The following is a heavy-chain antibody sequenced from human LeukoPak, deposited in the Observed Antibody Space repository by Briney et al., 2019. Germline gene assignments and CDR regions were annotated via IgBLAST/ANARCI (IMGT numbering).Heavy chain of an antibody. Sequence: GGSLRLSCAASGFTFSSYSMNWVRQAPGKGLEWVSSISGSSSYIYYADSVKGRFTISRDNAKNSLYLQMNSLRAEDTAVYYCARDGDYSSSSHWGQGTLVTVSS. D-gene: IGHD6-6*01. J-gene: IGHJ4*02. V-gene: IGHV3-21*01. CDR2: ISGSSSYI. CDR3: ARDGDYSSSSH. CDR1: GFTFSSYS.